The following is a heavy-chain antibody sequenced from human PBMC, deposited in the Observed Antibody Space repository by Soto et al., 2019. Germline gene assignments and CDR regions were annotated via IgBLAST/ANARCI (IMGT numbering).Heavy chain of an antibody. Sequence: VQLVQSGAEVKKPGSSVKLSCKASGGTFNRYTISWVRQAPGQGLEWMGGIIPIFGTANYAQKFQGRVANIAEQSTSAGYHEPRNPRSEDPAVVFLALWGFRDGKHSKYKYPGNDVRGQGTTVTVSS. V-gene: IGHV1-69*01. J-gene: IGHJ6*02. D-gene: IGHD3-10*01. CDR1: GGTFNRYT. CDR2: IIPIFGTA. CDR3: ALWGFRDGKHSKYKYPGNDV.